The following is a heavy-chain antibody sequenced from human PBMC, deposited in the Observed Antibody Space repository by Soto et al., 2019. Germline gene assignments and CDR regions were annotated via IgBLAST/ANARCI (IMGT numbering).Heavy chain of an antibody. CDR3: ARARIAVAGRKGWFDP. V-gene: IGHV1-8*01. D-gene: IGHD6-19*01. CDR2: INPNSDIT. Sequence: SLNGSFTAAGDALSRYAISLVRQAPGQGLEWMGMINPNSDITTYAQKFQGRVTMTRNTFISTAYMELSSLRSEDTAVYYCARARIAVAGRKGWFDPWGQGTLVTVSS. J-gene: IGHJ5*02. CDR1: GDALSRYA.